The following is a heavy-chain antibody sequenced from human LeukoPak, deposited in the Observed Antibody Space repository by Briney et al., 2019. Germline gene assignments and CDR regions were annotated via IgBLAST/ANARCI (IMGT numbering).Heavy chain of an antibody. J-gene: IGHJ3*02. V-gene: IGHV3-30*04. CDR2: ISYDGSNK. CDR3: ARRIAAWSGAFDI. CDR1: GFTFSSYA. Sequence: GGSLRLSCAASGFTFSSYAMHWVRQAPGKGLEWVAVISYDGSNKYYADSVKGRFTVSRDNAKNSLYLQMNSLRAEDTAVYYCARRIAAWSGAFDIWGQGTMVTVSS. D-gene: IGHD6-6*01.